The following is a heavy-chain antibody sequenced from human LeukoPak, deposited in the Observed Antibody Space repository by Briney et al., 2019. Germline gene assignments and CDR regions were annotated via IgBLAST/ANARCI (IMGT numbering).Heavy chain of an antibody. CDR1: GFTFSSYE. J-gene: IGHJ4*02. CDR2: ISSSGSTI. V-gene: IGHV3-48*03. CDR3: ARVELAAAGPVDY. D-gene: IGHD6-13*01. Sequence: PGGSLRLSCAASGFTFSSYEMNWVRQAPGKGLEWVSYISSSGSTIYYADSVKGRFTISRDNAKNSLYLQMNSLRAEDTAVYYCARVELAAAGPVDYWGQGTLVTVSS.